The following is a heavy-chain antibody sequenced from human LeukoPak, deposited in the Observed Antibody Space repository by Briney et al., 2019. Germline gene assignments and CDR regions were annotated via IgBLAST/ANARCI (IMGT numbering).Heavy chain of an antibody. J-gene: IGHJ4*02. D-gene: IGHD5-24*01. CDR1: GFTFSSYA. Sequence: QSGGSLRLSCAASGFTFSSYAMSWVRQAPGKGLEWVSAISGSGGSTYYADSVKGRFTISRNNSKNTLYLQMNSLRAEDTAVYYCARAGRDGYNYADYWGQGTLVTVSS. V-gene: IGHV3-23*01. CDR2: ISGSGGST. CDR3: ARAGRDGYNYADY.